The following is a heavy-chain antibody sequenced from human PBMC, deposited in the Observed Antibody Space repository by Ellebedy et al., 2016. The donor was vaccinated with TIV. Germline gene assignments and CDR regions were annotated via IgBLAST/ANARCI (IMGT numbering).Heavy chain of an antibody. CDR2: INTDGSVT. D-gene: IGHD1-26*01. Sequence: GESLKISXAASGFTFSRSWMHWVRQAPGKGPVWVSVINTDGSVTRYADFVKGRFTISRDNAKNSVYLQMNSLRKEDTAVYYCTRVRGRGSGDDYWGRGTLVTVSS. CDR3: TRVRGRGSGDDY. V-gene: IGHV3-74*01. J-gene: IGHJ4*02. CDR1: GFTFSRSW.